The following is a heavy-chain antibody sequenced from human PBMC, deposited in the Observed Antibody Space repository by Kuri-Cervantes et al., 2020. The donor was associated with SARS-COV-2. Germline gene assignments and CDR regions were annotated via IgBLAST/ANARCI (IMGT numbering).Heavy chain of an antibody. V-gene: IGHV1-18*01. Sequence: ASVKVSCKASGGTFSSYAISWVRQAPGQGLEWMGWISAYNGNTNYAQKLQGRVTMTTDTSTSTAYMELRSLRSDDTAVYYCARAVSITMVQGVTPLGDMDVWGKGTTVTVSS. CDR1: GGTFSSYA. CDR3: ARAVSITMVQGVTPLGDMDV. D-gene: IGHD3-10*01. J-gene: IGHJ6*03. CDR2: ISAYNGNT.